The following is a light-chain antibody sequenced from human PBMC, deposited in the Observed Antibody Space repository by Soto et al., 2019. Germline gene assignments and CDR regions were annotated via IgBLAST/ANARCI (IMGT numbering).Light chain of an antibody. Sequence: QSVLTQPASVSGSPGQSITISCTRTSSDVGGYNYVSWYQQHPGKAPKLMIYDVSARPSGVSNRFSGSKSGNTASLTISGLQAEDEADYYCSSYTGNVVFGGGTQLTVL. CDR1: SSDVGGYNY. V-gene: IGLV2-14*01. CDR2: DVS. CDR3: SSYTGNVV. J-gene: IGLJ2*01.